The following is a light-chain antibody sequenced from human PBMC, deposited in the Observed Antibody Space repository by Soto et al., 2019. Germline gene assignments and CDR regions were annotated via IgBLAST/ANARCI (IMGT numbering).Light chain of an antibody. CDR2: GNT. V-gene: IGLV1-40*01. J-gene: IGLJ1*01. Sequence: QTVVTQPPSVSGAPGQRVTISCTGSSSNIGAGYDVHWYQQLPGTAPKLLISGNTNRPSGVPDRFSGSKSGTSASLAITGLQAEDEADYYCQSYDSSLSGLYVFGTGTQLTVL. CDR1: SSNIGAGYD. CDR3: QSYDSSLSGLYV.